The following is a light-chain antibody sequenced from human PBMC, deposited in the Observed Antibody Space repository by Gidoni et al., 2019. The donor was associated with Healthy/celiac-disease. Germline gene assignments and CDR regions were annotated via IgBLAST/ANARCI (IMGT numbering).Light chain of an antibody. CDR1: QSVSSY. CDR3: QQRSTPYT. J-gene: IGKJ2*01. CDR2: DAS. V-gene: IGKV3-11*01. Sequence: VLTQSPATLSLSPGERATLSCRASQSVSSYLAWYQQKPGQAPRLLIYDASNRATGIPARFSGSGAGTDFTLTISSLEPEDFAVYYCQQRSTPYTFXQXTKLEIK.